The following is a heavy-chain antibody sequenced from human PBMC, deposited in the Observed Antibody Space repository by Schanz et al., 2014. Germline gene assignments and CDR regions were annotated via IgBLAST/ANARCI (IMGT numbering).Heavy chain of an antibody. CDR2: ISTSGST. D-gene: IGHD3-22*01. CDR1: GGSISSSSHF. J-gene: IGHJ4*02. V-gene: IGHV4-39*07. CDR3: ATWRGDDSGGHGQFDY. Sequence: QLQLQESGPGLVKPSETLSLTCTVSGGSISSSSHFWGWIRQPPGKGLEWIGRISTSGSTNYNPSLRSRVGMSIGTSKTHFSLRLSSLTAADTAVYYCATWRGDDSGGHGQFDYWGQGALVTVSS.